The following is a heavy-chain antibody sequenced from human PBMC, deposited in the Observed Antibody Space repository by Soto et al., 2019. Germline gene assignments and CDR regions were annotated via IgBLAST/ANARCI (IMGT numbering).Heavy chain of an antibody. V-gene: IGHV3-53*01. CDR2: IRSGGAT. J-gene: IGHJ4*02. CDR3: VRVLYDSGVVDF. CDR1: GFTVSAYD. Sequence: PGGSLRLSCLVSGFTVSAYDMAWVRQAPGKGLEWASVIRSGGATYYPDSAQGRFTISRDNSKNTVYLQMSSLRMEDTGVYSCVRVLYDSGVVDFWGQGSLVAVSS. D-gene: IGHD5-12*01.